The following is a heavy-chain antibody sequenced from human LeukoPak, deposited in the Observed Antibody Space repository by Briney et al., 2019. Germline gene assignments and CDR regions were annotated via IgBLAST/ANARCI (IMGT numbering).Heavy chain of an antibody. CDR2: IDTGTSTI. CDR1: GFTFSTYS. V-gene: IGHV3-48*01. CDR3: AKDRSSSSWSDAFDI. D-gene: IGHD6-13*01. J-gene: IGHJ3*02. Sequence: GGSLRLSCAASGFTFSTYSMNWVRQAPGKGLEWVSYIDTGTSTIYYADSVKGRFTISKDNSKNTLYLQMNSLRAEDTAVYYCAKDRSSSSWSDAFDIWGQGTMVTVSS.